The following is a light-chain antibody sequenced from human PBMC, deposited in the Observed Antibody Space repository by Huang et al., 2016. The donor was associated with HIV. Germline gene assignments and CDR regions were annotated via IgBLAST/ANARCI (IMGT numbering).Light chain of an antibody. CDR2: EAS. CDR1: QSVLYSSNNKNF. CDR3: QQYYSTPLA. V-gene: IGKV4-1*01. J-gene: IGKJ4*01. Sequence: DIVMTQPPDSLAVSLGERVTINCKSSQSVLYSSNNKNFLAWYQQKPGQPPKLHIYEASTREAGVPDRFSGSGSETDFTLTIASLQAEDVAVNYCQQYYSTPLAFGGGTKVEIK.